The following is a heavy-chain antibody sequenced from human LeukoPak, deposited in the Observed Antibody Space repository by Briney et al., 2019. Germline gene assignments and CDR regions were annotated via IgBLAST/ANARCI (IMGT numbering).Heavy chain of an antibody. CDR1: GYTVTVYY. CDR3: ARDPGSSSSWYDY. CDR2: VNPNSGGT. V-gene: IGHV1-2*02. J-gene: IGHJ4*02. D-gene: IGHD6-13*01. Sequence: GASVKVSCKASGYTVTVYYMHWVRQAAGEGPEWMGWVNPNSGGTYYAQKFQGRVTMTRDTSISTAYMELSSLRSDDTAVYYCARDPGSSSSWYDYWGQGTLVTVSS.